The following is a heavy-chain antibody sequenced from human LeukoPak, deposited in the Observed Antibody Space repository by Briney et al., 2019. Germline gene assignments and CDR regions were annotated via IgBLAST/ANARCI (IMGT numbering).Heavy chain of an antibody. J-gene: IGHJ5*02. CDR2: ISSSSSYI. Sequence: GESLRLSCAASGFTFSSYSMNWVRQAPGKGLEWVSSISSSSSYIYYADLVKGRFTISRDNAKNSLYLQMNSLRAEDTAVYYCARDFWSGSMPPWFDPWGQGTLVTVSS. V-gene: IGHV3-21*01. CDR1: GFTFSSYS. D-gene: IGHD3-3*01. CDR3: ARDFWSGSMPPWFDP.